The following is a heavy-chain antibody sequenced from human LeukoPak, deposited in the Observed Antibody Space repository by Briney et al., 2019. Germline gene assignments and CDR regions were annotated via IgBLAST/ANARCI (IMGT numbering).Heavy chain of an antibody. CDR1: GYTFTSYG. D-gene: IGHD5-24*01. Sequence: GASVKVSCKASGYTFTSYGISWVRRAPGQGLEWMGWISAYNGNTNYAQKLQGRVTMTTDTSTSTAYMELRSLRSDDTAVYYCARQRGWLQPYCFDYWGQGTLVTVSS. V-gene: IGHV1-18*01. CDR3: ARQRGWLQPYCFDY. J-gene: IGHJ4*02. CDR2: ISAYNGNT.